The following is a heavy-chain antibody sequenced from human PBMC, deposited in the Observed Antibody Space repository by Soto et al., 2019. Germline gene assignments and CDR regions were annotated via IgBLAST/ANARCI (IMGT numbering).Heavy chain of an antibody. J-gene: IGHJ4*02. CDR1: GGSISSYY. CDR3: AREWVGATHYYFDY. Sequence: PSETLSLTCTVSGGSISSYYWSWIRQPPGKGLEWIGYIYYSGSTNYNPSLKSRVTISVDTSKNQFSLKLSSVTAADTAVYYCAREWVGATHYYFDYWGQGTLVTVSS. V-gene: IGHV4-59*01. CDR2: IYYSGST. D-gene: IGHD1-26*01.